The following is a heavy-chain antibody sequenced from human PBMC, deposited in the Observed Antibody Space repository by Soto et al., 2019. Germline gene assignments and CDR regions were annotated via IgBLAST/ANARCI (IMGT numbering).Heavy chain of an antibody. CDR3: ASAPSSGWYYFDY. J-gene: IGHJ4*02. CDR2: IYPGDSDT. V-gene: IGHV5-51*01. D-gene: IGHD6-19*01. CDR1: GYSFTSYW. Sequence: GESLKISCKGSGYSFTSYWIGWVRQMPGKGLEWMGIIYPGDSDTRYSTSFQGQVTISADKSISTAYLQWSSLKASDTAMYYCASAPSSGWYYFDYWGQGTLVTVSS.